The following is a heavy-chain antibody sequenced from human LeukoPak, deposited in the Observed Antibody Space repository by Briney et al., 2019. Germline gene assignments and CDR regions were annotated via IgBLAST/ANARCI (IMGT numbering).Heavy chain of an antibody. CDR3: ASSISPIGMGAHYSLDY. D-gene: IGHD4-11*01. CDR1: GYTFTSYG. J-gene: IGHJ4*02. V-gene: IGHV1-18*01. Sequence: ASVKVSCKASGYTFTSYGISWVRQAPGQGLEWMGWISAYNGNTNYAQKLQGRVTMTTDTSTSTAYMELRSLRSDDTAVYYCASSISPIGMGAHYSLDYWGQGTLVTVSS. CDR2: ISAYNGNT.